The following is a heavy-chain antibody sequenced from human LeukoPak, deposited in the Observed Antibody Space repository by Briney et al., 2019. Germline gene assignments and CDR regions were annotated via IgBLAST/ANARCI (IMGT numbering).Heavy chain of an antibody. Sequence: GGSLRLSCSVSVFTFSSYAMHWVRRAPGRGLQYVSSISSNGGSTYYADSVKGRFTISRDNSKNTLYLQMSSLRPEDTAVYYCVKDRWVDYWGQGALVTVSS. CDR2: ISSNGGST. J-gene: IGHJ4*02. CDR1: VFTFSSYA. D-gene: IGHD5-24*01. V-gene: IGHV3-64D*09. CDR3: VKDRWVDY.